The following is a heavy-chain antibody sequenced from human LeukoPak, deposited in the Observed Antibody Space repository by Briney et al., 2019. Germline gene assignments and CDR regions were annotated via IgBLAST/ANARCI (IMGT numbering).Heavy chain of an antibody. CDR2: IYYSGST. D-gene: IGHD3-9*01. V-gene: IGHV4-30-4*08. CDR3: ARGIRYYDILTGYYDEYYFDY. Sequence: SQTLSLTCTVSGGSISSGDYYWSWIRQPPGKGLEWIVYIYYSGSTYYNPSLKSRVTISVDTSKNQFSLKLSSVTAADTAVYYCARGIRYYDILTGYYDEYYFDYWGQGTLVTVSS. J-gene: IGHJ4*02. CDR1: GGSISSGDYY.